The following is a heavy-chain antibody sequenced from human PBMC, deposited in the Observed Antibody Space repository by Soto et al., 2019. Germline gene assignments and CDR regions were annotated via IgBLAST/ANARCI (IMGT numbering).Heavy chain of an antibody. J-gene: IGHJ4*02. CDR2: IKEDGSEK. D-gene: IGHD4-4*01. Sequence: EVQLVESGGGLVQPGGSLRLSCTVSGFTFSSYYMNWVRQAPGKGLEWVASIKEDGSEKIYVDSVKGRFTISRDNAKNSLFWQMNSLRVEDTALYYCARDMDDNSYDGDFWGQGTLVTVAS. V-gene: IGHV3-7*01. CDR3: ARDMDDNSYDGDF. CDR1: GFTFSSYY.